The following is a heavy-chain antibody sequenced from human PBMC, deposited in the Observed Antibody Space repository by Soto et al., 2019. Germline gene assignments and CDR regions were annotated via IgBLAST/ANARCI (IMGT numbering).Heavy chain of an antibody. CDR3: ARDKAAVGNYYYYYGMDV. Sequence: SETLSLTCAIFGGSFVGYFWSWIPQPPGKGLEWIGEVNHSGSTNYNPSLKSRVTISVDTSKNQFSLKLSSVTAADTAVYYCARDKAAVGNYYYYYGMDVWGQGTTVT. CDR2: VNHSGST. J-gene: IGHJ6*02. CDR1: GGSFVGYF. D-gene: IGHD6-13*01. V-gene: IGHV4-34*01.